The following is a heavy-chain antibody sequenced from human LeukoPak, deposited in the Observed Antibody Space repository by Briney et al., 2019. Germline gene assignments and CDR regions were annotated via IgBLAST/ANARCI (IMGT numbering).Heavy chain of an antibody. CDR1: GFTFSSYG. CDR3: AKVAPRDCSGGSCYGDYWYFDL. D-gene: IGHD2-15*01. CDR2: ISYDGSNK. V-gene: IGHV3-30*18. J-gene: IGHJ2*01. Sequence: GGSLRLSCAASGFTFSSYGMRWVRQAPGKGLEWVAVISYDGSNKYYADSVKGRFTISRDNSKNTLYLQMNSLRTEDTAVYYCAKVAPRDCSGGSCYGDYWYFDLWGRGALVTVSS.